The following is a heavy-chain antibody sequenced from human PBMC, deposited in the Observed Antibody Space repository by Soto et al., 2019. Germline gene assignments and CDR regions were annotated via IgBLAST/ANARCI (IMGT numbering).Heavy chain of an antibody. V-gene: IGHV1-2*02. Sequence: QVQLVQSGAVVKKPGASVKVSCKASGYTFTDNQIHWLRRAPGQRLEWMGRIDPKSGDTNFAPTYQGRVTMTRDTSTNTVYMELTRLTSGDTAIYFCARRHLRDYIRWNFDPWGQGTLVTVSS. CDR1: GYTFTDNQ. CDR3: ARRHLRDYIRWNFDP. CDR2: IDPKSGDT. J-gene: IGHJ5*02. D-gene: IGHD3-16*01.